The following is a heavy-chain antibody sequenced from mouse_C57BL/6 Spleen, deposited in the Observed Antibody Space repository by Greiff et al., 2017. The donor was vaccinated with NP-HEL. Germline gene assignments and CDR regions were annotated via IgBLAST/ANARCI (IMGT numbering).Heavy chain of an antibody. V-gene: IGHV1-20*01. J-gene: IGHJ2*01. D-gene: IGHD1-1*01. Sequence: EVQLQQSGPELVKPGDSVKISCKASGYSFTGYFMNWVMQSHGKSLEWIGRINPYNGDTFYNQKFKGKATLTVDKSSSTAHMELRSLTSEDSAVYYCAREGRSQYYGSSPYYFDYWGQGTTLTVSS. CDR1: GYSFTGYF. CDR3: AREGRSQYYGSSPYYFDY. CDR2: INPYNGDT.